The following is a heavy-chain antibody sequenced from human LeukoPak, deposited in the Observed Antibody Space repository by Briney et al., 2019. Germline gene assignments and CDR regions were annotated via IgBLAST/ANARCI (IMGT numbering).Heavy chain of an antibody. V-gene: IGHV3-48*02. CDR2: ISNSAI. Sequence: GGSLRLSCAASGFTFSSYSMNRVRQAPGKGLEWVSYISNSAIYYADSLRGRFTISRDNAKNSLYLQLNSLRDEDTAVYYCARDTDYSFDYWGQGTLVTVSS. CDR3: ARDTDYSFDY. D-gene: IGHD4-11*01. CDR1: GFTFSSYS. J-gene: IGHJ4*02.